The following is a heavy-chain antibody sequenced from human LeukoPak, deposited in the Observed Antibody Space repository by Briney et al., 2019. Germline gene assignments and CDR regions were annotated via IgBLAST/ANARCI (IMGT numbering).Heavy chain of an antibody. J-gene: IGHJ4*02. CDR1: GYSISSGYY. V-gene: IGHV4-38-2*02. D-gene: IGHD6-13*01. Sequence: SETLSLTCTVSGYSISSGYYWGWIRQPPGKGLEWIGSIYHSGSTYYNPSLKSRVTISVDTSKNQFSLKLSSVTAADTAVYYCARYSSSPTYYFDYWGQGTLVIVSS. CDR3: ARYSSSPTYYFDY. CDR2: IYHSGST.